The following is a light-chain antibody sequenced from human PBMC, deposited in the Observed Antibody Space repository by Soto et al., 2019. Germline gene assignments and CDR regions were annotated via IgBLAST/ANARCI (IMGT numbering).Light chain of an antibody. CDR1: QTIYSN. CDR3: QQYDNWPLT. V-gene: IGKV3-15*01. CDR2: RAS. Sequence: IVMTQSPATLSVSPGERATLSCRAGQTIYSNVAWYQQRPGQSPRLLIYRASTRATGVPARFSGSGSGTDFTLTISSLQSEDFGVYFCQQYDNWPLTFGGGTKVDIK. J-gene: IGKJ4*01.